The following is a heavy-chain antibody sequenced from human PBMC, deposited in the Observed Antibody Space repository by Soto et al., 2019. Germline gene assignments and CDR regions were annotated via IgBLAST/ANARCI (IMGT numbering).Heavy chain of an antibody. CDR2: ISADGTRT. CDR3: AQNFDY. Sequence: GGSLRLSCSASGFTFSRYSMTWARQGPEKGLEWVSEISADGTRTYYADSVKGRFTVSRDNSKNTLYLQMNSLRAEDTAVYYCAQNFDYWGQGTLVTVSS. J-gene: IGHJ4*02. V-gene: IGHV3-23*01. CDR1: GFTFSRYS.